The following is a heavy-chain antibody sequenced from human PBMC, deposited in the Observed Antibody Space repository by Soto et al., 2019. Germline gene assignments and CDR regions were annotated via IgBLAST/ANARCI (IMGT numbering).Heavy chain of an antibody. Sequence: GRSLRLSCAASGFTFSSYAMSWVRQAPGKGLEWVSAISGSGGSTYYADSVKGRFTISRDNSKNTLYLQMNSLRAEDTAVYYCAKGGYCSGGSCYSISFYYYGMDVWGQGTTVTVSS. CDR2: ISGSGGST. V-gene: IGHV3-23*01. CDR3: AKGGYCSGGSCYSISFYYYGMDV. J-gene: IGHJ6*02. CDR1: GFTFSSYA. D-gene: IGHD2-15*01.